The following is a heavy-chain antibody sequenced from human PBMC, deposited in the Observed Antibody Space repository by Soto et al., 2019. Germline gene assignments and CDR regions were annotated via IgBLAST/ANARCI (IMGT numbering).Heavy chain of an antibody. CDR3: ARHAIADNWLDP. V-gene: IGHV4-30-4*01. D-gene: IGHD2-8*01. CDR2: IYYSGST. Sequence: QVQLQESGPGLVKPSQTLALTCTVSGGSISSGDYYWSWIRQPPGKGLEWIGYIYYSGSTYYNPYLKSRVTISVDTAKDQFSLKLSSVTAADTDVSYCARHAIADNWLDPWGQGTLVTVSS. J-gene: IGHJ5*02. CDR1: GGSISSGDYY.